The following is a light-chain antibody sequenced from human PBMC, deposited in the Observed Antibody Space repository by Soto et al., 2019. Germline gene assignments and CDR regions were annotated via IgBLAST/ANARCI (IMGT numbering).Light chain of an antibody. CDR3: QSYDDNLSGSV. J-gene: IGLJ3*02. V-gene: IGLV1-40*01. CDR2: GIS. CDR1: SSNIGAGYD. Sequence: QPVLTQPPSVSGAPGQWVTFSCTGSSSNIGAGYDVHWYQQLPGSAPKLLIYGISNRPSGVPDRFSGSKSGASASLAIAGLQTEDEADYYCQSYDDNLSGSVFGGGTKLTVL.